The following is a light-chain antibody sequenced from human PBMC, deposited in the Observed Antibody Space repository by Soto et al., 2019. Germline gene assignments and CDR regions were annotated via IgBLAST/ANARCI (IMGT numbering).Light chain of an antibody. J-gene: IGKJ1*01. CDR1: QSVSSIY. CDR3: QQYGSSGT. Sequence: EIVLTHSPGTLSLSPVERATLSCSASQSVSSIYLAWYQQEPGQAPRLLIYGASNRATGIPDRFSGSGSGTDFTLTISRLEPEDFAVYYCQQYGSSGTFGQGTKVDIK. CDR2: GAS. V-gene: IGKV3-20*01.